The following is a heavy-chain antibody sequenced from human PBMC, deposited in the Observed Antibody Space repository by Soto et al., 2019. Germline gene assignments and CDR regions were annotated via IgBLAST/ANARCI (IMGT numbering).Heavy chain of an antibody. V-gene: IGHV3-7*03. CDR2: IKMDASEK. CDR3: AILILTGPSDY. J-gene: IGHJ4*02. D-gene: IGHD3-9*01. Sequence: GSLRLSCAASGFTFGSYWMSWVRQAPGKGLEWLATIKMDASEKKYVDSVKGRFTISRDNSKNTLYLQMNSLRAEDTAVYYCAILILTGPSDYWGQGTLVTVSS. CDR1: GFTFGSYW.